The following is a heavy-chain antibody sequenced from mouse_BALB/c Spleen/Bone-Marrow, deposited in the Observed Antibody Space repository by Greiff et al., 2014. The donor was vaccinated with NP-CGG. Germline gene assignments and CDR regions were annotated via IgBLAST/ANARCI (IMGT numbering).Heavy chain of an antibody. CDR2: IRNKANGYTT. CDR3: ARDYSGYFDF. D-gene: IGHD5-1*01. CDR1: GFTFTDYF. J-gene: IGHJ2*01. Sequence: EVKLVESGGGLVQPGGSLRLSCTTSGFTFTDYFMTWVRQPPGKALEWLGFIRNKANGYTTEYNPSVKGRFTISRDTSQGILYLQMNTLRAEDSAIYFRARDYSGYFDFWGQGTTLTVSS. V-gene: IGHV7-3*02.